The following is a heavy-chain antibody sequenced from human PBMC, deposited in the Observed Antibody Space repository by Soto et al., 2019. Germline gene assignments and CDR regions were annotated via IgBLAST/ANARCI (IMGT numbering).Heavy chain of an antibody. CDR3: ARVGVPYYYDSSGPKTYAFDI. D-gene: IGHD3-22*01. CDR2: IYYSGST. CDR1: GGSISSGGYY. Sequence: QVQLQESGPGLVKPSQTLSLTCTVSGGSISSGGYYWSWIRQHPGKGLEWIGYIYYSGSTYYNPSLKSRVTISVDTSKNQFSLKLSSVTAADTAVYYCARVGVPYYYDSSGPKTYAFDIWGQGTMVTVSS. V-gene: IGHV4-31*03. J-gene: IGHJ3*02.